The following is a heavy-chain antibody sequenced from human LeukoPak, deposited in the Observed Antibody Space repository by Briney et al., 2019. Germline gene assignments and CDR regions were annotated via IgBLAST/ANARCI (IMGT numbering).Heavy chain of an antibody. D-gene: IGHD6-19*01. J-gene: IGHJ6*03. CDR3: ARGDYSSGWYGYYYYYMDV. CDR2: ISVYNGNT. Sequence: ASVKVSCKASGYTFTSYGISWVRQAPGQGLEWMGWISVYNGNTNYAQKLQGRVTMTTDTSTSTAYMELRSLRSDDTAVYCCARGDYSSGWYGYYYYYMDVWGKGTTVTVSS. CDR1: GYTFTSYG. V-gene: IGHV1-18*01.